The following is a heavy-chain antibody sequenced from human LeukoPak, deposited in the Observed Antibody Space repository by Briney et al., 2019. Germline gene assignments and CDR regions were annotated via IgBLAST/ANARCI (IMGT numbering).Heavy chain of an antibody. CDR3: ATVYCSSTVCYSRGAEFFQH. J-gene: IGHJ1*01. CDR2: IYYSGST. CDR1: GGSISSGDYY. V-gene: IGHV4-30-4*01. D-gene: IGHD2-2*02. Sequence: PSETLSLTCTVSGGSISSGDYYWSWIRQPPGKGLEWIGYIYYSGSTYYNPSLKSRVTISVDTSKNQFSLKLSSVTAADTAVYYCATVYCSSTVCYSRGAEFFQHWGQGTLVTVSS.